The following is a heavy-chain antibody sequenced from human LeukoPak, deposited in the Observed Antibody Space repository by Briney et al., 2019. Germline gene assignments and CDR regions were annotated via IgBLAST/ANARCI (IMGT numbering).Heavy chain of an antibody. CDR2: IYYSGST. D-gene: IGHD3-22*01. Sequence: SQTLSLTCTVSGGSISSGDYYWSWIRQPPGKGLEWIGYIYYSGSTYYNPSLKSRVTISVDTSKNQFSLKLSSVTAADTAVYYCARDMYDSSGYRYFDYWGQGTLVTVFS. J-gene: IGHJ4*02. CDR1: GGSISSGDYY. CDR3: ARDMYDSSGYRYFDY. V-gene: IGHV4-30-4*08.